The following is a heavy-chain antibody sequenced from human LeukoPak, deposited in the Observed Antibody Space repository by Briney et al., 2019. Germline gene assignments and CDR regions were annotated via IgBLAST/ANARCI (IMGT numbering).Heavy chain of an antibody. CDR2: ISSSGSTI. D-gene: IGHD3-3*01. J-gene: IGHJ4*02. CDR3: AKDAISGGYYFDY. CDR1: GFTFSSYE. V-gene: IGHV3-48*03. Sequence: GGSLRLSCAASGFTFSSYEMNWVRQAPGKGLEWVSYISSSGSTIYYADSVKGRFTISRDNSKNTLYLQMNSLRAEDTAVYYCAKDAISGGYYFDYWGQGTLVTVSS.